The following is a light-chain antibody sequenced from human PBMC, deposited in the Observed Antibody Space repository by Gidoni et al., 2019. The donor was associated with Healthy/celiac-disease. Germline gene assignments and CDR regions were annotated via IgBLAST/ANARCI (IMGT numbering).Light chain of an antibody. CDR3: QQYNNWPWT. CDR2: GAS. J-gene: IGKJ1*01. V-gene: IGKV3-15*01. CDR1: QSVSSN. Sequence: DIVMTHSPATLSVSPGERATLSCRASQSVSSNLAWYQQKPGQAPRLLIYGASTRATGIPARFSGSGSGTEFTLTISRLQSEDFAVYYCQQYNNWPWTFGQGTKVEIK.